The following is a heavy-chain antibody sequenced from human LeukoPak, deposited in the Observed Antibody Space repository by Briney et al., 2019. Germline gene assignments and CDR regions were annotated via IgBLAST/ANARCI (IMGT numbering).Heavy chain of an antibody. V-gene: IGHV4-59*13. J-gene: IGHJ4*02. D-gene: IGHD3-16*01. CDR1: GRSISIYH. Sequence: SETLSLTCTVSGRSISIYHWSWIRQPPGKGLEWIGYIYYSGGTNYNPSLKSRVSISVDTPKNQFCLKLNSVTAADTAAYYCARGVSGSYVFDSWGQGTLVTVSS. CDR2: IYYSGGT. CDR3: ARGVSGSYVFDS.